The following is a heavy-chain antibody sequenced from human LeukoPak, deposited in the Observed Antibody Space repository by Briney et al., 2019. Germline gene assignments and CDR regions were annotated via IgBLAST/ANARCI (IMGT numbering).Heavy chain of an antibody. CDR1: GYTFTSYD. CDR3: ARFILYYYGMDV. V-gene: IGHV1-8*01. Sequence: ASVKVSCKASGYTFTSYDINWVRQATGQGLEWMGWMNPNSGNTGYAQRFQGRITMTRNTSISTAYMELSSLRSEDTAVYYCARFILYYYGMDVWGQGTTVTVSS. J-gene: IGHJ6*02. CDR2: MNPNSGNT. D-gene: IGHD3-16*01.